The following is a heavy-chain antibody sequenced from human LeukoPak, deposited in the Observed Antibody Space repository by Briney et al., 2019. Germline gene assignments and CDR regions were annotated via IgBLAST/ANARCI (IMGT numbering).Heavy chain of an antibody. V-gene: IGHV1-2*04. D-gene: IGHD3-22*01. Sequence: SLRVSCKASGYIFIGHYIHWVRQAPGQGLEWMGGINPHTGGTEYAQKFQGWVTMTRNTSISKAYMELNSLRSDEAAIDYCVRDVSYDTSGSLNYYFDSWGQGTLVTVSS. CDR3: VRDVSYDTSGSLNYYFDS. CDR2: INPHTGGT. J-gene: IGHJ4*02. CDR1: GYIFIGHY.